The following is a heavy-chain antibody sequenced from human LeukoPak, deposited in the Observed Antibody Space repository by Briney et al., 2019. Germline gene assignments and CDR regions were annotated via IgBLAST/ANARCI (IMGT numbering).Heavy chain of an antibody. CDR2: INNNGSEK. CDR1: GFTFSGYW. Sequence: GGSLRLSCAASGFTFSGYWMSWVRQAPGKGLEWVANINNNGSEKYYLDSVKGRFTISRDNAKNSLYLQMNSLRAEDTAVYLCAMIEQVVSEVESGYWGQGTLVTVSS. J-gene: IGHJ4*02. CDR3: AMIEQVVSEVESGY. V-gene: IGHV3-7*01. D-gene: IGHD6-6*01.